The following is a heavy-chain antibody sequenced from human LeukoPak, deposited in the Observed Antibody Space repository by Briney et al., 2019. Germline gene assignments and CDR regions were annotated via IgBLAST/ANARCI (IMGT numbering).Heavy chain of an antibody. J-gene: IGHJ4*02. CDR2: IKQDGSEK. V-gene: IGHV3-7*01. CDR1: GFTFSSYW. D-gene: IGHD3-10*01. CDR3: ARIAVPRTAGLWFGELLYYFDY. Sequence: GGSLRLSCAASGFTFSSYWMSWVRQAPGKGLEWVANIKQDGSEKYYVDSVKGRFTISRDNAKNSLYLQMNSLRAEDTAVYYCARIAVPRTAGLWFGELLYYFDYWGQGTLVTVSS.